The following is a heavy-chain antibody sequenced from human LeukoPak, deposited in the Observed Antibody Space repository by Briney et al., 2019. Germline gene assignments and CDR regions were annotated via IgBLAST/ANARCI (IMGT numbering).Heavy chain of an antibody. CDR3: ARDRRYFDWLLFVDAFDI. D-gene: IGHD3-9*01. CDR2: INPNSGGT. CDR1: GYTFTSYY. Sequence: ASVKVSCKASGYTFTSYYMHWVRQAPGQGLEWMGWINPNSGGTNYAQKFQGRVTMTRDTSISTAYMELSRLRSDDTAVYYCARDRRYFDWLLFVDAFDIWGQGTMVTVSS. V-gene: IGHV1-2*02. J-gene: IGHJ3*02.